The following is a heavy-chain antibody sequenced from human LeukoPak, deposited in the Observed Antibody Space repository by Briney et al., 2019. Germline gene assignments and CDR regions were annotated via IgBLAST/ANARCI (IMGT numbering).Heavy chain of an antibody. Sequence: SETLSPTCTVSGGTISSYYWNWIRQPPGKGLEWIGYIHYSGSTKYNPSLKSRVTISVDTSKNQFSLKLSSVTAADTAVYYCARWYSSGLAFDYWGQGTLVTVSS. CDR3: ARWYSSGLAFDY. D-gene: IGHD6-19*01. J-gene: IGHJ4*02. CDR1: GGTISSYY. V-gene: IGHV4-59*08. CDR2: IHYSGST.